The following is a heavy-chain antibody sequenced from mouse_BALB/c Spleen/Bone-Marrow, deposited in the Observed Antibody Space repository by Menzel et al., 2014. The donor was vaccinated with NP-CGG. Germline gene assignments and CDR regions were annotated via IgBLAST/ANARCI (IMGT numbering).Heavy chain of an antibody. CDR2: ISSGGGST. V-gene: IGHV5-12-1*01. CDR3: ARQILRGFGY. CDR1: GFAFSSYD. J-gene: IGHJ3*02. Sequence: EVMLVESGGGLVKPGGSLKLSCAASGFAFSSYDMSWVRQTPEKRLEWVAYISSGGGSTYYADTVKGRFTISRDNAKNTLCLQMSSLKSEDTAMYYCARQILRGFGYWGQGTPVTVSA. D-gene: IGHD1-1*01.